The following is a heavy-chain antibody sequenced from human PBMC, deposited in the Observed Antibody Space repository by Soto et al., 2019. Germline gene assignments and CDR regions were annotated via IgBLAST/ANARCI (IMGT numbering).Heavy chain of an antibody. CDR3: AREWEQWLVLGY. D-gene: IGHD6-19*01. J-gene: IGHJ4*02. CDR2: ISAYNGNT. Sequence: ASVKVSCKASGYTFSNSGISWVRQAPGQGLEWMGWISAYNGNTNYAQKLQGRVTMTTDTSTSTAYMELRSLRSDDTAVYYCAREWEQWLVLGYWGQGTLVTVSS. V-gene: IGHV1-18*01. CDR1: GYTFSNSG.